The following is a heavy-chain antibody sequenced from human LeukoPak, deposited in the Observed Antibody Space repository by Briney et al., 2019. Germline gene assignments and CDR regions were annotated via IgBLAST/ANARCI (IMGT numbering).Heavy chain of an antibody. D-gene: IGHD3-22*01. CDR1: GGSISSGSYY. CDR2: IYTSGST. CDR3: ARQPTMIVLGGSTRGPFDY. V-gene: IGHV4-61*02. J-gene: IGHJ4*02. Sequence: SQTLSLTCTVSGGSISSGSYYWSWIRQPAGKGLEWIGRIYTSGSTNYNPSLKSRVTISVDTSKNQFSLKLSSVTAADTAVYYCARQPTMIVLGGSTRGPFDYWGQGTLVTVSS.